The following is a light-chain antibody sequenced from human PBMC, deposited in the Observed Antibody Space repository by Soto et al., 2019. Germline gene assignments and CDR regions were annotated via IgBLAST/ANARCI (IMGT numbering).Light chain of an antibody. CDR2: EVN. V-gene: IGLV2-8*01. Sequence: QSFLSQPPSASGSPGQSVAISCTGTSSDVCGYNYVSWYQQHPGKDPKLMIYEVNKRPSGVPDRFSGSKSGNTASLTVSGLQAEDEADYYRSSYAGXSNVFGTGTKVXV. CDR1: SSDVCGYNY. J-gene: IGLJ1*01. CDR3: SSYAGXSNV.